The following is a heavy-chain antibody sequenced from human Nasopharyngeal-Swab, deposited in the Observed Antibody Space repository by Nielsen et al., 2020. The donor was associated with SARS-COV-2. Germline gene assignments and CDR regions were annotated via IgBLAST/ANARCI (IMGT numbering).Heavy chain of an antibody. CDR1: GGSISSSSYY. Sequence: GSLRLSCSVSGGSISSSSYYWGWIRQPPGKGLEWIGSIYYSGSTYYNPSLKSRVAISVHTSKNHFSLKLSSVTAADTAVYYCARSPSSSWSTYYYGMDVWGQGTTVTVSS. V-gene: IGHV4-39*01. D-gene: IGHD6-13*01. J-gene: IGHJ6*02. CDR2: IYYSGST. CDR3: ARSPSSSWSTYYYGMDV.